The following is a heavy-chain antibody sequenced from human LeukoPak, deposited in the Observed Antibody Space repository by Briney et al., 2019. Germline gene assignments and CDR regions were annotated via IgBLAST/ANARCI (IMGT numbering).Heavy chain of an antibody. J-gene: IGHJ4*02. CDR1: GGSISSYY. CDR2: IYYSGST. D-gene: IGHD4-11*01. V-gene: IGHV4-59*01. CDR3: ARAATVATYRELDY. Sequence: SETLSLTCTVSGGSISSYYWSWIRQPPGKGLEWIGYIYYSGSTNYNPSLKSRVTISVDTSKNQFSLKLSSVTAADTAVYYCARAATVATYRELDYWGQGTLVTVSS.